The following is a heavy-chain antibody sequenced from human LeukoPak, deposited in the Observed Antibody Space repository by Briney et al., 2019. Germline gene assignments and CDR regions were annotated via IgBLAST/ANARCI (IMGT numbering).Heavy chain of an antibody. J-gene: IGHJ4*02. CDR1: GFSFGNYW. CDR3: ARARQWVAPLDY. CDR2: INQDGGTK. Sequence: PGGSLRLSCAASGFSFGNYWMSWVRQAPGKGLEWVANINQDGGTKYYADSVRGRFTVSRDNAKDSLFLDMNSLRAEDTAVYYCARARQWVAPLDYWGQGTLVTVSS. V-gene: IGHV3-7*01. D-gene: IGHD6-19*01.